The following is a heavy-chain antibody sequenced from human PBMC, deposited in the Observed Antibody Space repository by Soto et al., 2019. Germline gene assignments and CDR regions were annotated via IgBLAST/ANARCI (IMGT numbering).Heavy chain of an antibody. J-gene: IGHJ6*02. CDR1: GYSFTSYW. CDR2: IYPGDSDT. Sequence: PGEALKISCKGSGYSFTSYWIGWVRQMPGKGLEWIGIIYPGDSDTRYSPSFQRQVTISADKSISTAYLQWSSLKASDTAMYYCARLSCSGGSCYRFSYYYGMDVWGQVTTVTLSS. D-gene: IGHD2-15*01. V-gene: IGHV5-51*01. CDR3: ARLSCSGGSCYRFSYYYGMDV.